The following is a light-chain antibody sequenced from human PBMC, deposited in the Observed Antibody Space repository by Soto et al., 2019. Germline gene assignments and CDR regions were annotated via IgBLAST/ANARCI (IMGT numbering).Light chain of an antibody. Sequence: EIVLTQSPGTLSLSPGERATLSCRASQSVSNNYLAWYQQKPGRAPRLLIYGASSRATGIPDRFTGSGSGTDFTLTISRLEPEDFAVFYCQQYGSSPTWTFGQGTKVDIK. V-gene: IGKV3-20*01. J-gene: IGKJ1*01. CDR1: QSVSNNY. CDR2: GAS. CDR3: QQYGSSPTWT.